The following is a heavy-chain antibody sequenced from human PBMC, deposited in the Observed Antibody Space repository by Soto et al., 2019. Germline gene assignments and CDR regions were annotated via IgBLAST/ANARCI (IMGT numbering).Heavy chain of an antibody. CDR2: INWNGGST. Sequence: GGSLRLSCAASGFTFDDYGMSWVRQGPGKGLEWVSGINWNGGSTAYADSVKGRFIISRDNAKNSLYLKMNSLRAEDTALYHCARASYCTSTTCYLDTFDVWGQGTMVSVSS. CDR1: GFTFDDYG. D-gene: IGHD2-2*01. J-gene: IGHJ3*01. V-gene: IGHV3-20*01. CDR3: ARASYCTSTTCYLDTFDV.